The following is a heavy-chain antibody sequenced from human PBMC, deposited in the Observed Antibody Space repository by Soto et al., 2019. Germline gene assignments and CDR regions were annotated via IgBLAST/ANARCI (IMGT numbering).Heavy chain of an antibody. D-gene: IGHD6-13*01. CDR1: GFTFSSYA. CDR2: ISSNGGST. Sequence: RRLSCSASGFTFSSYAMHWVRQAPGKGLEYVSAISSNGGSTYYADSVKGRFTISRDNSKNTLYLQMSSLRAEDTAVYYCVKPGGIAAAGPFDYWGQGTLVTVSS. V-gene: IGHV3-64D*06. J-gene: IGHJ4*02. CDR3: VKPGGIAAAGPFDY.